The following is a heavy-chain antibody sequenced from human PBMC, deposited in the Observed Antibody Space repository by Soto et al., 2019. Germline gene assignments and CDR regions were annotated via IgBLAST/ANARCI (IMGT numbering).Heavy chain of an antibody. D-gene: IGHD1-1*01. CDR2: ISVLNGYA. J-gene: IGHJ5*01. CDR3: SKSGTAWFAS. CDR1: GYSFPNSG. V-gene: IGHV1-18*01. Sequence: QVQLVQSGPELKKPGASVKVSCKTSGYSFPNSGISWVRQAPGQGLEWMGWISVLNGYAHYGQKFQGRVIMTADTFTSPAYMELRGLRSDDTAMYYCSKSGTAWFASWGQGTPVTVSS.